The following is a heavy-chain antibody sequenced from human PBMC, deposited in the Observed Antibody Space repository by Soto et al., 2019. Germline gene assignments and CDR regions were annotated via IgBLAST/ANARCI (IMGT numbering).Heavy chain of an antibody. J-gene: IGHJ4*02. Sequence: GGSLRLSCAASGFSFSSYGMHWVRQAPGKGLEWVAVISYDGSKKYYADSVKGRFTISRDNSRNTLVLQMNSLGAEDTAVYYCARGRDVVVVTFDHWGQGTLVTVSS. V-gene: IGHV3-30-3*01. CDR2: ISYDGSKK. CDR1: GFSFSSYG. CDR3: ARGRDVVVVTFDH. D-gene: IGHD2-15*01.